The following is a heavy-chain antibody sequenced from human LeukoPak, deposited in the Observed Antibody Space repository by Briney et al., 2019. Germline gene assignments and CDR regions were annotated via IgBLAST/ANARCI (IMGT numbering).Heavy chain of an antibody. V-gene: IGHV3-21*04. CDR3: ARDLGGWFDP. D-gene: IGHD2-15*01. Sequence: GGSLRLSCAASGFTLSRYSMNWVRQAPGKGLEWVSCIGSSSSSIYYADSVKGRFSISRDNAKNSLYLQMNSLRSDDTAVYYCARDLGGWFDPWGQGTLVTVSS. J-gene: IGHJ5*02. CDR2: IGSSSSSI. CDR1: GFTLSRYS.